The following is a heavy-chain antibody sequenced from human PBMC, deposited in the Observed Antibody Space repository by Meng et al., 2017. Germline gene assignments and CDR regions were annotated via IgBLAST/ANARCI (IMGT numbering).Heavy chain of an antibody. CDR1: EFTFDDYA. D-gene: IGHD4-17*01. V-gene: IGHV3-9*03. CDR3: AKSPGDDNSEWYFDL. J-gene: IGHJ2*01. Sequence: SLKISCSASEFTFDDYAMHWVRQAPGKGLEWGSGISWNSGSIGYADSVKGRFTISRDNAKNSLYLQMNSLRAEDMALYYCAKSPGDDNSEWYFDLWGRGTLVAVSS. CDR2: ISWNSGSI.